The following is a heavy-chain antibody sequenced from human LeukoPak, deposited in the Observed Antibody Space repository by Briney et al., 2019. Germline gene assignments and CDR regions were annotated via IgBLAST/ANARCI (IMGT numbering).Heavy chain of an antibody. J-gene: IGHJ5*02. V-gene: IGHV3-30*02. CDR3: AKDTGDYYDSSGYYYAGWFDP. Sequence: PGGSLRLSCAASGFTFSTYGMYWVRQAPGKGLEWVAFIRLDGSNKYYADSVKGRFTISRDNSKNTLYLQMNSLRAEDTAVHYCAKDTGDYYDSSGYYYAGWFDPWGQGTLVTVSS. D-gene: IGHD3-22*01. CDR1: GFTFSTYG. CDR2: IRLDGSNK.